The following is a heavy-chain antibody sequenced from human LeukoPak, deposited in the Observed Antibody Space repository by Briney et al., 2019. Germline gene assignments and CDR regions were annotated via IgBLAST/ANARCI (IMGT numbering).Heavy chain of an antibody. Sequence: GGSLRLSCAASGFTFSSYSMNWVRQAPGKGLEYVSAISSNGGSTYYANSVKGRFTISRDNSKNTLYLQMGSLRAEDMAVYYCARAYTPGYSYGYYYYYGMDVWGQGTTVTVSS. V-gene: IGHV3-64*01. CDR2: ISSNGGST. CDR3: ARAYTPGYSYGYYYYYGMDV. D-gene: IGHD5-18*01. J-gene: IGHJ6*02. CDR1: GFTFSSYS.